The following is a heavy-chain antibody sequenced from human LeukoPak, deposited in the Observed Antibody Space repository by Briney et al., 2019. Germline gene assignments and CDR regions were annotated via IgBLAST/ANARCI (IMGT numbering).Heavy chain of an antibody. CDR1: GFTFNNHA. J-gene: IGHJ2*01. D-gene: IGHD3-22*01. Sequence: GGSLRLSCEASGFTFNNHAMSWVRQAPGKGLEWVSSISSSSLYIYYADSVKGRFTISRDNSKNTLYLQMNSLRAEDTAVYYCAKGTYYYDSSGYYQTPNWYFDLWGRGTLVTVSS. CDR3: AKGTYYYDSSGYYQTPNWYFDL. V-gene: IGHV3-21*04. CDR2: ISSSSLYI.